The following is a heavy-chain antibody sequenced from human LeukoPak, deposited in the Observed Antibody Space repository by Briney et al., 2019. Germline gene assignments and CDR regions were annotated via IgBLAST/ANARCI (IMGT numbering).Heavy chain of an antibody. D-gene: IGHD5-18*01. CDR2: IYPGDSDT. CDR3: ARHRDWSYGPIDY. V-gene: IGHV5-51*01. Sequence: GESLKISCKSSGYSFSNYWIGWVRQMPGKGLEWMGIIYPGDSDTRYSPSFQGQVTISSDRSITTAYRQWISLKASDTAMYYCARHRDWSYGPIDYWGQGTLVTVSS. J-gene: IGHJ4*02. CDR1: GYSFSNYW.